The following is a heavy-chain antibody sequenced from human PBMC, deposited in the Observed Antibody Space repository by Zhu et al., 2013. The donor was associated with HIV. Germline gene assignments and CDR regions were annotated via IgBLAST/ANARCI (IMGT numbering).Heavy chain of an antibody. CDR2: IIPIFGTA. CDR1: GGTFSSYA. D-gene: IGHD2-21*02. J-gene: IGHJ3*02. V-gene: IGHV1-69*01. Sequence: QVQLVQPGAEVKKPGSSVKVSCKASGGTFSSYAISWVRQAPGQGLEWMGGIIPIFGTANYAQKFQGRVTITADESTSTAYMELSSLRSEDTAVYYCARATAYCGGDCYNDAFDIWGQGTMVTVSS. CDR3: ARATAYCGGDCYNDAFDI.